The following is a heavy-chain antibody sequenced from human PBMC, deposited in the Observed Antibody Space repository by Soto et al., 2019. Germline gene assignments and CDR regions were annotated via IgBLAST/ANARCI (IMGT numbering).Heavy chain of an antibody. J-gene: IGHJ3*02. CDR1: GFNFITFS. Sequence: DVQLVESGGGLVKPGGSLRLSCAASGFNFITFSMNWVRQAPGKGLEWVSSISASSSSIYYAESVKGRFTDSRDNAKNSLYLQMNSLTAEDTALYYCVRDAYNRDAFDIWGQGTTVTVSS. D-gene: IGHD1-20*01. CDR2: ISASSSSI. V-gene: IGHV3-21*01. CDR3: VRDAYNRDAFDI.